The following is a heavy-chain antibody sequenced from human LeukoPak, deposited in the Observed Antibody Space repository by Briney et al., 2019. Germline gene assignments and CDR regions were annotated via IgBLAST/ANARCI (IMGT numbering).Heavy chain of an antibody. D-gene: IGHD1-7*01. CDR3: ARANPGTTPYYYYGMYV. J-gene: IGHJ6*02. V-gene: IGHV3-33*01. CDR1: GFTFSSYG. Sequence: GRSLRLSCAASGFTFSSYGMHWVRQAPGKGLEWVAVIWYDGSNKYYADSVKGRFTISRDNSKNTLYLQVNSLRAEDTAVYYCARANPGTTPYYYYGMYVWGQGTTVTVSS. CDR2: IWYDGSNK.